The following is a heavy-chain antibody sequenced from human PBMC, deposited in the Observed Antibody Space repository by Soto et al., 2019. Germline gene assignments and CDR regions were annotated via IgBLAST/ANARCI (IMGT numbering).Heavy chain of an antibody. V-gene: IGHV1-58*01. Sequence: GASVKVSCKTSGFRFTSSAVQWVRQARGQRREWIGWLFVCSGTTHYAQHFKERVTMTRDMSKGTAYMELSSLRSEDTAVYYCAAVPVLRFLKWLPAYFDYWGQGTLVTVSS. CDR2: LFVCSGTT. D-gene: IGHD3-3*01. CDR3: AAVPVLRFLKWLPAYFDY. CDR1: GFRFTSSA. J-gene: IGHJ4*02.